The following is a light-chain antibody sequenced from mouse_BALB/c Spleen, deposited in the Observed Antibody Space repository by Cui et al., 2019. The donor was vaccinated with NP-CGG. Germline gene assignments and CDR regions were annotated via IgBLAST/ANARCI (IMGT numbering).Light chain of an antibody. CDR3: ALWYSNHWV. CDR2: GTN. CDR1: TGAVTTSNY. J-gene: IGLJ1*01. V-gene: IGLV1*01. Sequence: QAVVTQESALTTSPGETVTLTCRSSTGAVTTSNYANWVQEKPDHLFTGLIGGTNNRAPGVPARFSGSLTGGKAALTITGAQTEDEAIYFCALWYSNHWVFGGGTKLT.